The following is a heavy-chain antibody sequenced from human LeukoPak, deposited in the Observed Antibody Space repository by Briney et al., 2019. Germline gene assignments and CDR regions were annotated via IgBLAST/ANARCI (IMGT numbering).Heavy chain of an antibody. Sequence: SVKVSCKASGGTFSSYAISWVRQAPGQGLEWMGGIIPIFGTADYAQKFQGRVTITADESTSTAYMELSSLRSEDTAVYYCARTGTYGSGSYYNYWGQGTLVTVSS. CDR2: IIPIFGTA. CDR1: GGTFSSYA. CDR3: ARTGTYGSGSYYNY. V-gene: IGHV1-69*13. D-gene: IGHD3-10*01. J-gene: IGHJ4*02.